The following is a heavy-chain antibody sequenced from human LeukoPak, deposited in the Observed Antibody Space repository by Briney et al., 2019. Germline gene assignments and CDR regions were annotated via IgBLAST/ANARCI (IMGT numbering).Heavy chain of an antibody. Sequence: GGSLRLSRAASGFTFSSYDMHWVRQATGKGLEWVSAIGTAGDTYYPGSVKGRFTISRDNAKNTLYLQMNSLRVEDTAVYYCARDSSSSYGYWGQGTLVTVSS. CDR1: GFTFSSYD. CDR2: IGTAGDT. V-gene: IGHV3-13*01. D-gene: IGHD6-6*01. J-gene: IGHJ4*02. CDR3: ARDSSSSYGY.